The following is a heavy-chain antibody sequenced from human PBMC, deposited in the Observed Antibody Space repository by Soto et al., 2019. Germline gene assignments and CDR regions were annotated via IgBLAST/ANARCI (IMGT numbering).Heavy chain of an antibody. D-gene: IGHD3-16*01. V-gene: IGHV3-64D*08. Sequence: EVQLVESGGGLVQPGGSLRLSCSASGFTFSSYAMHWVRQAPGKGLEYVSAISSNGGSTYYADSVKGRFTISRDNSKNTMYLQMSSLRAEDTAVYYCVKGGSRATRRRYYYYGMDVWGQGTTVTVSS. CDR2: ISSNGGST. CDR3: VKGGSRATRRRYYYYGMDV. CDR1: GFTFSSYA. J-gene: IGHJ6*02.